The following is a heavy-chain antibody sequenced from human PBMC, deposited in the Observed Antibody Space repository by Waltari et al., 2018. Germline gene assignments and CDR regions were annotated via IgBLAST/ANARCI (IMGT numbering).Heavy chain of an antibody. J-gene: IGHJ4*02. V-gene: IGHV4-59*11. CDR3: ARPRSGYSMDHFDS. D-gene: IGHD6-13*01. Sequence: QVQLPESGPGLVKPSETLSVTVIVPSGSLITHYCRWIRQPPGKGLEWIGNIYHSGRTYFNPSLQSRVTISVDMSKNQFSLQLSSVTAADTAVYFCARPRSGYSMDHFDSWGQGVLVTVSS. CDR2: IYHSGRT. CDR1: SGSLITHY.